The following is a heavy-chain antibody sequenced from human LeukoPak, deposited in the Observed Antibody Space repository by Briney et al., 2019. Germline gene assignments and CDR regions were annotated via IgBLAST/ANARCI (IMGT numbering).Heavy chain of an antibody. Sequence: AETLPWWYSVSGGKIISRTYHWSWKRQPPGKGLEWIGTIYYSGSTYYNPSLKSRVTISVDTSKNQFSLKLSSVTAADTAVYYCARGPTVKYFDYWGQGTLVTVSS. J-gene: IGHJ4*02. CDR3: ARGPTVKYFDY. CDR2: IYYSGST. D-gene: IGHD4-11*01. CDR1: GGKIISRTYH. V-gene: IGHV4-39*07.